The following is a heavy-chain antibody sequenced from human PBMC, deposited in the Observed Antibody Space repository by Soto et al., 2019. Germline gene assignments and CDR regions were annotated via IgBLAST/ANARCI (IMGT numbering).Heavy chain of an antibody. CDR3: ARGSSGWYVFDY. V-gene: IGHV3-23*01. CDR1: GFTFSTYA. D-gene: IGHD6-19*01. Sequence: EVQLLESGGGLVQPGGSLRLSCGASGFTFSTYAMSWVRQAPGKGLECVSAISGSGGSTYHADSVKGRFTISRDNSKNTLYLQMNSLRAEDTAVYYCARGSSGWYVFDYLGQGTLVTVSS. J-gene: IGHJ4*02. CDR2: ISGSGGST.